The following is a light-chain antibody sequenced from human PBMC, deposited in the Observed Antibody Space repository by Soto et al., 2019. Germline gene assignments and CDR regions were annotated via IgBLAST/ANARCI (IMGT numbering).Light chain of an antibody. J-gene: IGLJ1*01. CDR3: SSYTTSSTYV. CDR1: NSDVGSYNH. Sequence: QSALTQPPSVSGSPGQSVTISCTGTNSDVGSYNHVSWYQQPPGAAPKLMIYEVGNRPSGVPDRFSGPKSGNTASLTISGLQAEDEADYYCSSYTTSSTYVFGTGTKVTVL. V-gene: IGLV2-18*02. CDR2: EVG.